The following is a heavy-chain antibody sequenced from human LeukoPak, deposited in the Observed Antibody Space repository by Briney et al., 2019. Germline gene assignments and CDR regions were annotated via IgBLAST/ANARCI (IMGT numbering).Heavy chain of an antibody. CDR2: MNPNSGNT. J-gene: IGHJ4*02. CDR1: GYTFTSYD. D-gene: IGHD6-6*01. CDR3: ARTLIEYSVSSCYFDY. Sequence: ASVKVSFTASGYTFTSYDINWVRQATGQGLEWMGWMNPNSGNTGYAQKFQGRVTMTRNTSISTAYMELSSLRSEDTAVYYCARTLIEYSVSSCYFDYWGQGTLVTVSS. V-gene: IGHV1-8*01.